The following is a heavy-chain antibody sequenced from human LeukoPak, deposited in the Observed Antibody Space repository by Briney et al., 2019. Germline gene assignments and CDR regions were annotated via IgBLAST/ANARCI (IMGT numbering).Heavy chain of an antibody. CDR2: IYPSDSDA. D-gene: IGHD3-10*01. CDR1: GYSFSTYW. V-gene: IGHV5-51*01. J-gene: IGHJ3*02. Sequence: GESLKISCKGSGYSFSTYWIGWVRQMPGKGLEWMGIIYPSDSDARYSPSFQGQVTISADKSIDTAYLQWSSLKASDTAMYYCARDGPMVRGAVEDAFDIWGQGTMVTVSS. CDR3: ARDGPMVRGAVEDAFDI.